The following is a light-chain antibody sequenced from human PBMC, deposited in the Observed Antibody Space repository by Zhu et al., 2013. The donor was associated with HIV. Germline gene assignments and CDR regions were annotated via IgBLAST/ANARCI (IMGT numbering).Light chain of an antibody. Sequence: DIQMTQSPSSLSASVGDRVTISCRASQDISNHLAWYQQKPGKVPKLLIYAASAFQSGVPSRFSGSGSGTDFTLTISSLQPEDVATYYCHHVNDNPAFGPGTTVDFK. CDR2: AAS. V-gene: IGKV1-27*01. CDR3: HHVNDNPA. J-gene: IGKJ3*01. CDR1: QDISNH.